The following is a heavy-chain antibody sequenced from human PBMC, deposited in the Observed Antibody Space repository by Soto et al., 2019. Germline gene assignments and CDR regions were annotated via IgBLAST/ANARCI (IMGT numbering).Heavy chain of an antibody. CDR2: IISRSSTT. J-gene: IGHJ4*02. CDR3: VKGRSWASGSDY. V-gene: IGHV3-11*05. CDR1: GFTFSDNY. Sequence: QVQLVESGGGLVKPGGSLRLSCAASGFTFSDNYMSWIRQAPGKGLEWVSYIISRSSTTNYADSVKGRFTISRDNAKHLMDLQMSSLTVEDKAVDYVVKGRSWASGSDYMGQGTLVAV. D-gene: IGHD2-15*01.